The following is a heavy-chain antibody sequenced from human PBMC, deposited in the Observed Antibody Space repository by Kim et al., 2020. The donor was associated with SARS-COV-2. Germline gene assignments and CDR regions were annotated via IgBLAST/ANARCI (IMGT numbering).Heavy chain of an antibody. D-gene: IGHD1-26*01. V-gene: IGHV3-21*01. J-gene: IGHJ6*01. CDR3: ARDAPGRGALSYYYFGL. CDR2: ISSSGSYI. CDR1: GFTFSSYS. Sequence: GGSLRLSCAASGFTFSSYSMHWVRQAPGKGLEWVSSISSSGSYIFYADSLRGRLTISRDNAKNSLYLQMNSLRAEDTALYYCARDAPGRGALSYYYFGL.